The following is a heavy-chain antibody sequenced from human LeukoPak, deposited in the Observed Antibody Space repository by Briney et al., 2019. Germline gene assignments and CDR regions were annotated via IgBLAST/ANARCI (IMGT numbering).Heavy chain of an antibody. CDR2: INPSGGST. D-gene: IGHD1-1*01. CDR1: GYTFTSYY. CDR3: ARDPNEQISAFDY. V-gene: IGHV1-46*01. Sequence: GASVKVSCKASGYTFTSYYMRWVRQAPGQGLEWMGIINPSGGSTSYAQKFQGRVTMTRDASTSTVYMELSSLRSEDTAVYYCARDPNEQISAFDYWGQGTLVTVSS. J-gene: IGHJ4*02.